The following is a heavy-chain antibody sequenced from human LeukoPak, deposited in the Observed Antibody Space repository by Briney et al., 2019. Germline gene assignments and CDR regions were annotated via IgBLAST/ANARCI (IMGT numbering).Heavy chain of an antibody. D-gene: IGHD6-6*01. Sequence: SETLSLTCAVRGGSISSYYWCCIRQRPGKGLEWIGNIYTSGSTDYNPSLKSRVTISVDTSKNQISLRLSSVTTADTAVYYCARRSSSLSYYHYYYMDVWGKGTTVTVSS. CDR1: GGSISSYY. J-gene: IGHJ6*03. CDR3: ARRSSSLSYYHYYYMDV. V-gene: IGHV4-4*09. CDR2: IYTSGST.